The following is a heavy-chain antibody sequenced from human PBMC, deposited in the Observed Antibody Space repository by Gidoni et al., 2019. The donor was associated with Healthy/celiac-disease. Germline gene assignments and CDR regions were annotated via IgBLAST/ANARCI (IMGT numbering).Heavy chain of an antibody. Sequence: QVQLQQWGAGLLKPSATLSLTCAVYGGDFSGYYWSWIRQPPGKGLEWFGEITHSGSNTYKPSLKSRVTISVDTSKNQFSLKLSSVTAADTAVYYCARDDGYSSDPSIDYWGQGTLVTVSS. V-gene: IGHV4-34*01. CDR1: GGDFSGYY. CDR2: ITHSGSN. CDR3: ARDDGYSSDPSIDY. J-gene: IGHJ4*02. D-gene: IGHD6-25*01.